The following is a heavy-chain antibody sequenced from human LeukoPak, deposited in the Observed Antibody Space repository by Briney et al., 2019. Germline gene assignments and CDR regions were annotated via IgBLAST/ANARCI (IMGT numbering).Heavy chain of an antibody. CDR2: IYYSGST. CDR1: GGSISSYY. V-gene: IGHV4-59*01. D-gene: IGHD2-2*01. CDR3: ARDSHCSSTSCYKYYFDY. J-gene: IGHJ4*02. Sequence: PSETLSLTCTVSGGSISSYYWSWIRQPPGKGLEWIGYIYYSGSTNYNPSLKSRVTISVDTSKNQFSLKLSSVTAANTAVYYCARDSHCSSTSCYKYYFDYWGQGTLVTVSS.